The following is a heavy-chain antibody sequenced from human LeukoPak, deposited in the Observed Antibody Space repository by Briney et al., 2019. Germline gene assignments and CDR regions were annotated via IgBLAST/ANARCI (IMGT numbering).Heavy chain of an antibody. CDR2: LSGGGKNT. V-gene: IGHV3-23*01. D-gene: IGHD3-9*01. CDR1: GFVLNTYA. Sequence: GGSLRLSCAASGFVLNTYAMNWVRQVPGRGLETVSTLSGGGKNTFYTDSVKGRFTIYRDSSKNTVYLQMNSLRAEDTAVYYCASELVNWFDPWGQGTLGTVSS. CDR3: ASELVNWFDP. J-gene: IGHJ5*02.